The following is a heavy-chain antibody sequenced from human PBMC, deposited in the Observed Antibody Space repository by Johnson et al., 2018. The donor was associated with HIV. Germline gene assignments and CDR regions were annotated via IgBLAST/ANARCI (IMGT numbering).Heavy chain of an antibody. J-gene: IGHJ3*02. CDR1: GFTFSNYG. D-gene: IGHD1-26*01. CDR3: AKDPVGATWAFDI. V-gene: IGHV3-30*02. Sequence: QEQLVESGGGVVQPGRSLRLSCAASGFTFSNYGMHWVRQAPGKGLEWVAFIRYDGSNKYYADSVKGRFSISRDNSKNTLYLQMNSLRAEDTAVYYCAKDPVGATWAFDIWGQGTMVTVSS. CDR2: IRYDGSNK.